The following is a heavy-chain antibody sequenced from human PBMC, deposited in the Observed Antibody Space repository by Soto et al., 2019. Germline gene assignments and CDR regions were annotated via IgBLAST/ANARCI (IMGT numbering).Heavy chain of an antibody. V-gene: IGHV3-13*01. CDR3: ARAVRGTYYYGMDV. CDR1: GFTFSSYD. Sequence: GGSLRLSCAASGFTFSSYDMHWVRQATGKGLEWVSAIGTAGDTYYPGSVKGRFTISRENAKNSLYLQMNSLRAGDTAVYYCARAVRGTYYYGMDVWGQGTTVTVSS. J-gene: IGHJ6*02. D-gene: IGHD3-10*01. CDR2: IGTAGDT.